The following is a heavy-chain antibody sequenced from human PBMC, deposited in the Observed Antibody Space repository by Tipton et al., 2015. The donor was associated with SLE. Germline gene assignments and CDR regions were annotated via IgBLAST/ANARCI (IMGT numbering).Heavy chain of an antibody. CDR1: GASFSGYY. CDR2: IYYSGST. V-gene: IGHV4-59*01. CDR3: ARDFFDY. J-gene: IGHJ4*02. Sequence: TLSLTCAVYGASFSGYYWNWIRQPPGKGLEWIGYIYYSGSTNYNPSLKSRVTISVDTSKNQFSLKLSSVTAADTAVYYCARDFFDYWGQGTLVTVSS.